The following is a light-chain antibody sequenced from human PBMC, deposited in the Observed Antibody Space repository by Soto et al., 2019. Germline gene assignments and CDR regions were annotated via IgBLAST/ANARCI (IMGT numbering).Light chain of an antibody. CDR1: QSIRNY. CDR3: QQYDTWPPIT. J-gene: IGKJ5*01. CDR2: AAD. V-gene: IGKV3-15*01. Sequence: EIVMTQSPATLSVSAGESATLSCRASQSIRNYLAWYQQIPGQAPRLLIYAADSRATGVPGRFTGSGSGTVFTLTISSLKPEDSGVYYCQQYDTWPPITFGQGTRLEIK.